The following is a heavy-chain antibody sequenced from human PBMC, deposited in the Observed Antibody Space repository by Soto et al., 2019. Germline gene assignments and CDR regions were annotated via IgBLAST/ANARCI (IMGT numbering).Heavy chain of an antibody. J-gene: IGHJ4*02. CDR2: IIPIFSTP. Sequence: ASVKVSCKASGGTFSSYAISWVRQAPGQGLEWMGGIIPIFSTPNYAQKFQGGVTITADESTSTAYMELSSLRSEDTAVYYCARGDGYNHHNPFDYWGQGTLVTVSS. V-gene: IGHV1-69*13. CDR3: ARGDGYNHHNPFDY. D-gene: IGHD5-12*01. CDR1: GGTFSSYA.